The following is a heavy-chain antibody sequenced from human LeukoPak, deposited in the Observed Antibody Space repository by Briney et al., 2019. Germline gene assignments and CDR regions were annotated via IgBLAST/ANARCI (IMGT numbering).Heavy chain of an antibody. Sequence: ASVKVSCKASGYTFTGYYMHWVRQAPGQGLEWVGWINPNSGGTNYAQKFQGRVTMTRDTSISTAYMELSRLRSDDTAVYYCASSWLSFFSGGAGFDPWGQGTLVTVSS. CDR2: INPNSGGT. CDR1: GYTFTGYY. J-gene: IGHJ5*02. V-gene: IGHV1-2*02. D-gene: IGHD6-19*01. CDR3: ASSWLSFFSGGAGFDP.